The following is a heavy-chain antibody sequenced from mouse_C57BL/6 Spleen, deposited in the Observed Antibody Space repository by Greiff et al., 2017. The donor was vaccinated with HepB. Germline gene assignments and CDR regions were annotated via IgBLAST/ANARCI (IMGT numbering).Heavy chain of an antibody. CDR1: GYTFTDYE. Sequence: VQLQQSGAELVRPGASVTLSCKASGYTFTDYEMHWVKQTPVHGLEWIGAIDPETGGTAYNQKFKGKATLTADKSSSTAYMELRSLTSEDSAVYYCTRRCTTVPMDYWGQGTSVTVSS. D-gene: IGHD1-1*01. J-gene: IGHJ4*01. CDR2: IDPETGGT. CDR3: TRRCTTVPMDY. V-gene: IGHV1-15*01.